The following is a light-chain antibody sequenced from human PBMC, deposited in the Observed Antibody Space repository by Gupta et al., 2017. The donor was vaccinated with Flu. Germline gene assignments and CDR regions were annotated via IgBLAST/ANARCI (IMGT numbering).Light chain of an antibody. J-gene: IGLJ3*02. Sequence: NCLLPQLHSVSGSLGKTVTISCTRSRGHIASNYVQWYQQRPGTSPTTVIYEDNIQPSGVPDRFSGSIDRSANSASLTISGQRSEDEADYFCQSYDSSSQVFGGGTTLTVL. V-gene: IGLV6-57*01. CDR2: EDN. CDR1: RGHIASNY. CDR3: QSYDSSSQV.